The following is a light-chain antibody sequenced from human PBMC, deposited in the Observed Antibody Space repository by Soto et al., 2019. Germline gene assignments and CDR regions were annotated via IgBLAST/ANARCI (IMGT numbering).Light chain of an antibody. CDR2: LGS. J-gene: IGKJ3*01. CDR3: MQTLYTST. V-gene: IGKV2-28*01. Sequence: VMTQSPLSLPVTPGEPASISCRSSQSLLHSDGYNYLDWYLQKPGQSPQLLIYLGSNRASGVPDRFSGSASATDFTLKISRVEPEDVGVYYCMQTLYTSTFGPGTKVDIK. CDR1: QSLLHSDGYNY.